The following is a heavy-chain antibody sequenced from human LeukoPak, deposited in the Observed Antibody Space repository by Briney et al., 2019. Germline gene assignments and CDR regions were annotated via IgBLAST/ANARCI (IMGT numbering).Heavy chain of an antibody. V-gene: IGHV3-11*01. CDR1: GFTFSDYY. CDR2: ISSSGSTI. CDR3: ARGGAPTFGGVIDYYFDY. D-gene: IGHD3-16*02. Sequence: GESLKISCAASGFTFSDYYMSWIRQAPGKGLEWVSYISSSGSTIYYADSVKGRFTISRDNAKNSLYLQMNSLRAEDTAVYYCARGGAPTFGGVIDYYFDYWGQGTLVTVSS. J-gene: IGHJ4*02.